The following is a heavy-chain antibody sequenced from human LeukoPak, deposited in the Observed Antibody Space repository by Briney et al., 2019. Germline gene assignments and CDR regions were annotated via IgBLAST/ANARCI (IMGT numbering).Heavy chain of an antibody. Sequence: GGSLRLSCAASGYTFSRHGIHWVRQAPGKGLEWVAVVWYDGRNRGYADSVKGRFTISKDNSNNMVFLQMDRLRAEDTAVYYCARLWGGNGYSGGSLNLWGQGTLVTVSS. J-gene: IGHJ5*02. D-gene: IGHD3-16*01. CDR1: GYTFSRHG. CDR3: ARLWGGNGYSGGSLNL. V-gene: IGHV3-33*01. CDR2: VWYDGRNR.